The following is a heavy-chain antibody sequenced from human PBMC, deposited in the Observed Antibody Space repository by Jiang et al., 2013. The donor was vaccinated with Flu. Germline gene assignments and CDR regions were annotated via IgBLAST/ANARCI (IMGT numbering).Heavy chain of an antibody. CDR1: GFTFSSYS. D-gene: IGHD3-10*01. Sequence: QLVESGGGLVKPGGSLRLSCAASGFTFSSYSMNWVRQAPGKGLEWVSSISSSSSYIYYADSVKGRFTISRDNAKNSLYLQMNSLRAEDTAVYYCAREQVRGVIRPPDYWGQGTLVTVSS. V-gene: IGHV3-21*01. J-gene: IGHJ4*02. CDR2: ISSSSSYI. CDR3: AREQVRGVIRPPDY.